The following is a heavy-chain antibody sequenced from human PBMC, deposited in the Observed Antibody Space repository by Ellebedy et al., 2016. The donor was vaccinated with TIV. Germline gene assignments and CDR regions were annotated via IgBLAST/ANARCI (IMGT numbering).Heavy chain of an antibody. CDR2: IKQDGRDK. Sequence: GESLKISCADSGSTFSSYWMTWVRQPPGKGLEWVANIKQDGRDKYYVDSVRGRFTISRDNAKNSLYLQMNSLTVEDTAVYYCAMRYCTISRCFAASWASLDMWGQGTMVTVSS. J-gene: IGHJ3*02. V-gene: IGHV3-7*01. D-gene: IGHD2-2*01. CDR3: AMRYCTISRCFAASWASLDM. CDR1: GSTFSSYW.